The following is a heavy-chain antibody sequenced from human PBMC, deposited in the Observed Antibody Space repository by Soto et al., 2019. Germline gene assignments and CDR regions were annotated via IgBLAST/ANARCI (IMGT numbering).Heavy chain of an antibody. J-gene: IGHJ6*03. Sequence: PSQTLSLTCAISGDSVSSNSAAWNWIRQSPSRGLEWLGRTYYRCRWYNDYAVSVRSRITVNADTSKNQFSLHLNSVTPEDTAVYSCARTSSLQWYYMEVWDKGTTVTVSS. V-gene: IGHV6-1*01. CDR3: ARTSSLQWYYMEV. CDR2: TYYRCRWYN. CDR1: GDSVSSNSAA. D-gene: IGHD6-19*01.